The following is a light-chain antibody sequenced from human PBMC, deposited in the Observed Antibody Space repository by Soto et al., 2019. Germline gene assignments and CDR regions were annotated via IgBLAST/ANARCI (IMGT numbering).Light chain of an antibody. V-gene: IGKV3-11*01. Sequence: MLSQSPGTLSLSPGERATLSCRASQSVGSYLAWYQHKPGQAPRLLISDASNRATGIPARFSGSGSETDFTLTISSLEPEDFAVYYCQQCGSSGTFGQGTKVDI. CDR1: QSVGSY. CDR3: QQCGSSGT. CDR2: DAS. J-gene: IGKJ1*01.